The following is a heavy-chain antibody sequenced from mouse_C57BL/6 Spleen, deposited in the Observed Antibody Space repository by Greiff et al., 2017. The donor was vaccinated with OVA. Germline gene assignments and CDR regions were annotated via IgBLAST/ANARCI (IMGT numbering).Heavy chain of an antibody. V-gene: IGHV5-4*01. CDR3: ARDQGPTVAAFFDY. Sequence: EVQLVESGGGLVKPGGSLKLSCAASGFTFSSYAMSWVRQTPEKRLEWVATISDGGSYTYYPDNVKGRFTISRDNAKNNLYLQMSHLKSEDTAMYYCARDQGPTVAAFFDYWGQGTTLTVSS. CDR1: GFTFSSYA. J-gene: IGHJ2*01. CDR2: ISDGGSYT. D-gene: IGHD1-1*01.